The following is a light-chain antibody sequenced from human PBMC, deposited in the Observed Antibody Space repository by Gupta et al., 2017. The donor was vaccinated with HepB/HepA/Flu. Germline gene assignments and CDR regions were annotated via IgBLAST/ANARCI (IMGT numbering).Light chain of an antibody. V-gene: IGLV3-19*01. Sequence: SSELTQDPAVSVALGQTVRITCQGDSLRSYYASWYQQKPGQAPVLVSYGKNNRPSGIPDRFSGYSSGNTASFTITGAQAEDEADYSCNSQDSCAPDVVFGGGTKLTVL. CDR2: GKN. CDR3: NSQDSCAPDVV. CDR1: SLRSYY. J-gene: IGLJ2*01.